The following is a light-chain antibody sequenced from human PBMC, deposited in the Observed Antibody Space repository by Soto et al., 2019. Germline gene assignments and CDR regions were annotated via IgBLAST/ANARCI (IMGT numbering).Light chain of an antibody. J-gene: IGKJ1*01. CDR2: GAS. CDR1: EGISNTY. CDR3: QQFGGSSRT. V-gene: IGKV3-20*01. Sequence: EIVLTQSPGTLSLSPGEVATLSCRASEGISNTYLAWYQQKPGQAPRLLIYGASFRATGIPDRFTGSGSGTDFTLTITRLEPEDFAVYYCQQFGGSSRTFGQGTKVDIK.